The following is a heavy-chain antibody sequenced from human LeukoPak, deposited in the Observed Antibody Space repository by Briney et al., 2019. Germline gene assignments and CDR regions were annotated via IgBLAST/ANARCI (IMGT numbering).Heavy chain of an antibody. J-gene: IGHJ3*02. CDR1: GFTFSSYG. CDR2: ISYDGSNK. V-gene: IGHV3-30*03. CDR3: AREGRDILTGYPDAFDI. Sequence: PGGSLRLSCAASGFTFSSYGMHWVRQAPGKGLEWVAVISYDGSNKYYADSVKGRFTISRDNSKNTLYLQMNSLRAEDTAVYYCAREGRDILTGYPDAFDIWGQGTMVTVSS. D-gene: IGHD3-9*01.